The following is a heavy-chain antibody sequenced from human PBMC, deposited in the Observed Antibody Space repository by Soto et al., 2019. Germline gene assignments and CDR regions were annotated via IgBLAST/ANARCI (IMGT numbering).Heavy chain of an antibody. CDR3: ARSPPSSYYGGSGTFDY. J-gene: IGHJ4*02. CDR1: GGFTSTNNW. Sequence: QLQLQESGPGLVRPSGTLSLTCAVSGGFTSTNNWWRWVRQPPGKGLEWIGDAYHSGSTEYNPSLKSRVSISVDKSKNQISLKLTSATAADTAVYYSARSPPSSYYGGSGTFDYWGQGTLVTVSS. D-gene: IGHD3-10*01. V-gene: IGHV4-4*02. CDR2: AYHSGST.